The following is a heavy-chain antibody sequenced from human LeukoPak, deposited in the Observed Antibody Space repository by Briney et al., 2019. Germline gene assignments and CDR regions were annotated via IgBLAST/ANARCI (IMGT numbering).Heavy chain of an antibody. CDR3: ARVRPFCRPFDY. CDR1: GFTFSSYW. J-gene: IGHJ4*02. D-gene: IGHD3-3*02. Sequence: GGSLRLSCAASGFTFSSYWMHWLRQAPGKGLVWVSRINSDGSSTSYADSVKGRFTISRDNAKNTLYLQMNSLRAEDTAVYYCARVRPFCRPFDYWGQGTLVTVSS. V-gene: IGHV3-74*01. CDR2: INSDGSST.